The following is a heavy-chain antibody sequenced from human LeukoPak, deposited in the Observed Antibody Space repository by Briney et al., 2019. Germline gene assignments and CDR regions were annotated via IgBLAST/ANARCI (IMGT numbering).Heavy chain of an antibody. D-gene: IGHD2-21*02. CDR2: IIPTFDTA. CDR3: ARSTRGLPYCGDGCYPPFDF. V-gene: IGHV1-69*06. J-gene: IGHJ4*02. Sequence: SVKVSCKASGGTFTNYAINWVREAPGQGLQWMGRIIPTFDTANYAQKFQGRVTITADKSTSTAYMDLTSLTSEDTAVYYCARSTRGLPYCGDGCYPPFDFWGQGTLVTVSS. CDR1: GGTFTNYA.